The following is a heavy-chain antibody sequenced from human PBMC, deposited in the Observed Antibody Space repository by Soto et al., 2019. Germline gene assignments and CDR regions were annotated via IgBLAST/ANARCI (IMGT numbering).Heavy chain of an antibody. V-gene: IGHV3-33*01. CDR3: ARDSEDIVVVSGTSLRDYYFDF. Sequence: QVQLVESGGGVVQPGRSLRLSCAASGFTFSSFGMHWVRQAPGKGLEWVAVIWYDGSNRYYADSVKGRFTISRDDSKNTLYLQMNSLRAEDTAVYFCARDSEDIVVVSGTSLRDYYFDFWGQGALVTVSS. J-gene: IGHJ4*02. D-gene: IGHD2-15*01. CDR2: IWYDGSNR. CDR1: GFTFSSFG.